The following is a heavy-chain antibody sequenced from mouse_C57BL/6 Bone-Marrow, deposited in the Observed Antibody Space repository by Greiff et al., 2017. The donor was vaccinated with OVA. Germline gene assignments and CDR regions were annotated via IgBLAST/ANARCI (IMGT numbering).Heavy chain of an antibody. Sequence: QVHVKQPGAELVKPGASVKMSCKASGYTFTSYGITWVKQRPGQGLEWIGDIYPGSGSTNYNEKFKSKATLTVDTSSSTAYMQLSSLTSENSAVYYGARVLGYAMDYWGQGTSVTVSS. J-gene: IGHJ4*01. D-gene: IGHD3-3*01. CDR1: GYTFTSYG. CDR2: IYPGSGST. CDR3: ARVLGYAMDY. V-gene: IGHV1-55*01.